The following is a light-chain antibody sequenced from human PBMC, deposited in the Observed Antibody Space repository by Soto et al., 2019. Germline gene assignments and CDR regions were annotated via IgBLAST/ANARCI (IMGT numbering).Light chain of an antibody. CDR3: QYYGTSPRT. CDR2: GAS. V-gene: IGKV3-20*01. CDR1: QSVSSSY. J-gene: IGKJ1*01. Sequence: EIVLMQSPGTLSLSPGEGATLSCRASQSVSSSYLAWYQQKPGQAPRLLLYGASSRATGIPDRFSGSGSGTDFTLTITRLEPEDFAVYHCQYYGTSPRTFGQGTKVDIK.